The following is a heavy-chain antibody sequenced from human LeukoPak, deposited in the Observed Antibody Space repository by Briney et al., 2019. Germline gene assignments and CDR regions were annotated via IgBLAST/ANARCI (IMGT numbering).Heavy chain of an antibody. J-gene: IGHJ3*02. D-gene: IGHD1-26*01. CDR1: GGSISSYY. CDR2: IYYNGST. V-gene: IGHV4-59*01. Sequence: PSETLSLTCTVSGGSISSYYWSWIRQPPGKGLEWIGYIYYNGSTNYNPSLKSRVTISVDTSKNQFSLKLSSVTAADTAVYYCARAPSIGPRGAFDIWGQGTMVTVSS. CDR3: ARAPSIGPRGAFDI.